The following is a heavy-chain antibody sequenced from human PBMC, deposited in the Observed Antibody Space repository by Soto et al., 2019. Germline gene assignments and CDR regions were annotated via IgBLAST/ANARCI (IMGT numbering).Heavy chain of an antibody. CDR1: GFSLSASGMC. D-gene: IGHD2-8*01. CDR2: IDWDADK. V-gene: IGHV2-70*01. CDR3: ARIQKRVMVYAIPTNYYYGMDV. Sequence: SGPTLVNPTQTLTLTCTFSGFSLSASGMCVSWIRQPPGKALEWLALIDWDADKYYSTSLKTRLTISRDTSKNQVVLTMTNMDPVDTATYYCARIQKRVMVYAIPTNYYYGMDVWGQGTTVTVS. J-gene: IGHJ6*02.